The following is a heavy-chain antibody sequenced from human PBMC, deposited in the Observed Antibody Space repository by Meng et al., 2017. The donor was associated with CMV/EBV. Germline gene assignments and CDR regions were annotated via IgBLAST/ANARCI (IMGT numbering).Heavy chain of an antibody. V-gene: IGHV3-20*01. J-gene: IGHJ4*02. CDR3: ARGLESGTQRGFFDC. CDR2: INWNGGST. D-gene: IGHD1-26*01. CDR1: GFTFDDYG. Sequence: GESLKISCAASGFTFDDYGMSWVRQAPGKGLEWVSGINWNGGSTGYADSVKGRFTISRDNAKNSLYLQMNSLRAEDTALYHCARGLESGTQRGFFDCWGQGTLVTVSS.